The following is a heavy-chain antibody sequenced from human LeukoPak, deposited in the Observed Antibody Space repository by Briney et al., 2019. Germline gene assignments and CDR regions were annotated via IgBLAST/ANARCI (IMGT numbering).Heavy chain of an antibody. V-gene: IGHV3-23*01. Sequence: PGGSLRLSCAVSGITFSNYGMSWVRQAPGKGLEWVAGISDSGGRTNYADSVKGRFTISRDSRKNTLYMEMNGLRAEDTAVYFCAKRSVVIRVIRIGFHKEAYYFDSWGQGALVTVSS. CDR1: GITFSNYG. J-gene: IGHJ4*02. CDR3: AKRSVVIRVIRIGFHKEAYYFDS. CDR2: ISDSGGRT. D-gene: IGHD3-22*01.